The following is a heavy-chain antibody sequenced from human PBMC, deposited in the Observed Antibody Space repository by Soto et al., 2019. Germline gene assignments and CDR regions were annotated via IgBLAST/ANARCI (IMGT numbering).Heavy chain of an antibody. Sequence: GGSLRLSCAASGFSFSDYWMSWVRQAPGKGLEWVANIKQDGSEKYYVDSVKGRFTISRDNAKNSLYLQMNSLRAEDTAVYYCATSWGSSKGNWFDPWGQGTLVTVSS. CDR1: GFSFSDYW. V-gene: IGHV3-7*01. D-gene: IGHD2-2*01. CDR2: IKQDGSEK. J-gene: IGHJ5*02. CDR3: ATSWGSSKGNWFDP.